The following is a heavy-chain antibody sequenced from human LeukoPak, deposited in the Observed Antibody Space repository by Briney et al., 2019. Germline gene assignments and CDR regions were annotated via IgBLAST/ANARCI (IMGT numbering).Heavy chain of an antibody. Sequence: SETLSLTCTVSGGSISSSSYYWGWIRQPPGKGLEWIRSIYYSGSTYYNPSLKSRVTISVDTAKNQFSLKLSSVTAADTAVYYCARHAVIIVVVPAAMLGWFDPWGQGTLVTVSS. D-gene: IGHD2-2*01. CDR3: ARHAVIIVVVPAAMLGWFDP. CDR1: GGSISSSSYY. V-gene: IGHV4-39*01. CDR2: IYYSGST. J-gene: IGHJ5*02.